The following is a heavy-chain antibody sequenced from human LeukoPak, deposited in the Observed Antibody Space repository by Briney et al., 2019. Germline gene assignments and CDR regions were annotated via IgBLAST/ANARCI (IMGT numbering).Heavy chain of an antibody. CDR1: GFTFSNYN. Sequence: GVSLRLSCAASGFTFSNYNMNWVRQAPGKGLEWVSYISSSSNTIYYADSVKGRFTISRDNAKNTLYLQMNSLRAEDTAVYYCARDSPDYSIGYYYYGMDVWGQGTTVTVSS. V-gene: IGHV3-48*01. D-gene: IGHD4-11*01. CDR3: ARDSPDYSIGYYYYGMDV. J-gene: IGHJ6*02. CDR2: ISSSSNTI.